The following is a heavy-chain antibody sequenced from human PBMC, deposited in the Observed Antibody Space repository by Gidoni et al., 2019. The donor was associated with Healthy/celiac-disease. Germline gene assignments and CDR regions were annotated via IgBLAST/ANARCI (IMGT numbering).Heavy chain of an antibody. CDR2: IKQDGSEK. D-gene: IGHD3-22*01. CDR1: GFTFSSYW. Sequence: EVQLVESGGGLVQPGGSLRLSCAASGFTFSSYWMSWVRQAPGKGLEWVANIKQDGSEKYYVDSVKGRFTISRDNAKNSLYLQMNSLRAEDTAVYYCAREASMIVVVRNAFDIWGQGTMVTVSS. V-gene: IGHV3-7*01. CDR3: AREASMIVVVRNAFDI. J-gene: IGHJ3*02.